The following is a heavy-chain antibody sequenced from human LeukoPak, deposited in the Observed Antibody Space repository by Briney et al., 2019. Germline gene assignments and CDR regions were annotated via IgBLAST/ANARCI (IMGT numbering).Heavy chain of an antibody. J-gene: IGHJ4*02. Sequence: LSGGSLRLSCAASGFTFSSYAMSWVRQAPGKGLEWVSAISGSGGSTYYADSVKGRFTISSDNSKNTLYLQMNSLRAEDTAVYYCAKRPGILTGPFDYWGQGTLVTVSS. V-gene: IGHV3-23*01. CDR3: AKRPGILTGPFDY. CDR2: ISGSGGST. CDR1: GFTFSSYA. D-gene: IGHD3-9*01.